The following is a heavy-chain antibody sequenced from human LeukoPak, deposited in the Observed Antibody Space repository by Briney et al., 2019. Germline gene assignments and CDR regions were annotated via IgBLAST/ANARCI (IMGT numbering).Heavy chain of an antibody. CDR2: INPSGGST. CDR3: ARVDRGYSYGYGY. CDR1: GYTFTSYY. J-gene: IGHJ4*02. V-gene: IGHV1-46*04. D-gene: IGHD5-18*01. Sequence: ASVKVSCKASGYTFTSYYMHWVRQAPGQGLEGVGIINPSGGSTSYAQKLQGRVTMTRDTSTSTVYMELSSLRSEDTAVYYCARVDRGYSYGYGYWGQGTLVTVSS.